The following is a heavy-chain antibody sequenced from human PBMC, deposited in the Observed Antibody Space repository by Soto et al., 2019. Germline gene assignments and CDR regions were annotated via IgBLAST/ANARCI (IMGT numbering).Heavy chain of an antibody. J-gene: IGHJ2*01. V-gene: IGHV3-21*06. D-gene: IGHD5-18*01. CDR2: ISYSSNYI. Sequence: EVQLVESGGGLVKPGGSLRLSCTASGFTFSSYSMNWVRQAPGKGLQWVSFISYSSNYIYYADSVKGRFTISRDNAKNTLYLQINSLRAEDTAVYYCARDIVADTAMADYWYFDLWGRGTLVTVSS. CDR3: ARDIVADTAMADYWYFDL. CDR1: GFTFSSYS.